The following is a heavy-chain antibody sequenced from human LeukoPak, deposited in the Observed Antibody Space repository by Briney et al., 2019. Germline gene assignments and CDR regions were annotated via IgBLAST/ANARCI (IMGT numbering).Heavy chain of an antibody. Sequence: GGSLRLSCAASGFTFDDYAMHWVRQAPGKGLEWVSYISSSSTIYYADSVKGRFTISRDNAKNSLYLQMNSLRDEDTAVYYCARAFGLTDYWGQGTLVTVSS. CDR2: ISSSSTI. J-gene: IGHJ4*02. D-gene: IGHD3/OR15-3a*01. CDR1: GFTFDDYA. CDR3: ARAFGLTDY. V-gene: IGHV3-69-1*01.